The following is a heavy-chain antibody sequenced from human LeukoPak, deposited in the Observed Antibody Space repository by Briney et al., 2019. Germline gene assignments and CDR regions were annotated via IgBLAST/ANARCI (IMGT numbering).Heavy chain of an antibody. D-gene: IGHD2-8*02. Sequence: GGSLRLSCAASGLTFSDYGMHWVRQAPGRGLEWVALISGDTSNKYYADSVKGRFTISRDTSKNTVYLQMDSLRADDTAVYYCVKDRRGTWSFDYWGQGTLVTVSS. CDR2: ISGDTSNK. J-gene: IGHJ4*02. CDR3: VKDRRGTWSFDY. CDR1: GLTFSDYG. V-gene: IGHV3-30*18.